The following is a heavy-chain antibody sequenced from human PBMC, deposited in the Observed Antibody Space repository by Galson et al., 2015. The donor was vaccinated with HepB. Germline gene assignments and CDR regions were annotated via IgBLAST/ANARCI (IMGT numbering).Heavy chain of an antibody. J-gene: IGHJ4*02. CDR1: GFTFSGSA. CDR3: VRSGDFSGYSSR. Sequence: LRLSCAASGFTFSGSAIHWVRQASGRGPEWIGHIRSKATNYAVLYVPSLKGRFTISRDDSKNMAYLHMRSLKTDNTAVYYCVRSGDFSGYSSRWGQGTLVTVSS. V-gene: IGHV3-73*01. D-gene: IGHD6-13*01. CDR2: IRSKATNYAV.